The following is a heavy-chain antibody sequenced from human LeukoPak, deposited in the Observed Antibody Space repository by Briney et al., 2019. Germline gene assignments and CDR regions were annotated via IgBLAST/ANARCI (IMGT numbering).Heavy chain of an antibody. V-gene: IGHV4-59*01. J-gene: IGHJ3*02. CDR2: IYYSGST. CDR3: ARMKNDAFVI. CDR1: GGSISSYY. Sequence: SETLSLTCTVSGGSISSYYWSWIRQPPGKGLEWIGYIYYSGSTNYNPSLKSRVTISVDTSKNQFSLKLSSVTAADTAVYYCARMKNDAFVIWGQGTMVTVSS.